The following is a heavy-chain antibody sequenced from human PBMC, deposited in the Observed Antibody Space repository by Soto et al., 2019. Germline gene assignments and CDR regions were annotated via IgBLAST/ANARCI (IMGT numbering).Heavy chain of an antibody. D-gene: IGHD6-13*01. Sequence: GGSLRLSCAASGFTVSSNYMSWVRQAPGKGLEWVSVIYSGGSTYYADSVKGRFTISRDNSKNTLYLQMNSLRAEDTAVYYCERDQTAAGLDYWGQGTLVTVSS. J-gene: IGHJ4*02. CDR3: ERDQTAAGLDY. CDR1: GFTVSSNY. V-gene: IGHV3-53*01. CDR2: IYSGGST.